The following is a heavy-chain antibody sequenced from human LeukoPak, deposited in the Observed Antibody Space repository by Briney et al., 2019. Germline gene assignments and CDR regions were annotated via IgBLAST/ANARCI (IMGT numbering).Heavy chain of an antibody. CDR1: GYSFTSYW. V-gene: IGHV5-51*01. J-gene: IGHJ4*02. CDR3: ARRSSGWYQDY. CDR2: IYPGDSDT. Sequence: GESLKISCQGSGYSFTSYWIGWVRPMPGKGLEWMGIIYPGDSDTRYSPSFQGQVTISADKSTSTAYLQWSSLKASDTAMYYCARRSSGWYQDYWGQGTLVTVSS. D-gene: IGHD6-19*01.